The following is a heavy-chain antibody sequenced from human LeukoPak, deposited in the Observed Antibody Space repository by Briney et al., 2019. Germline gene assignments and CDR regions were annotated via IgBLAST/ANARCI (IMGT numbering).Heavy chain of an antibody. V-gene: IGHV3-7*01. CDR3: ARDYYDSSGYYYY. D-gene: IGHD3-22*01. CDR2: IKQDGSEK. J-gene: IGHJ4*02. Sequence: GGSLRLSCAASGFTFSSYWMSWVRQAPGKGLEWVANIKQDGSEKYYEDSVKGRFTISRDNAKNSLYLQMNSLRAEDTAVYYCARDYYDSSGYYYYWGQGTLVTVSS. CDR1: GFTFSSYW.